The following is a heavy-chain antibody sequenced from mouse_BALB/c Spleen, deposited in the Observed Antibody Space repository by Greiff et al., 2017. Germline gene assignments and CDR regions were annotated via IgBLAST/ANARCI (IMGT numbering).Heavy chain of an antibody. CDR3: ARDLITRYFDV. V-gene: IGHV3-6*02. J-gene: IGHJ1*01. D-gene: IGHD2-4*01. CDR2: ISYDGSN. Sequence: VQLQQSGPGLVKPSQSLSLTCSVTGYSITSGYYWNWIRQFPGNKLEWMGYISYDGSNNYNPSLKNRISITRDTSKNQFFLKLNSVTTEDTATYYCARDLITRYFDVWGAGTTVTVSS. CDR1: GYSITSGYY.